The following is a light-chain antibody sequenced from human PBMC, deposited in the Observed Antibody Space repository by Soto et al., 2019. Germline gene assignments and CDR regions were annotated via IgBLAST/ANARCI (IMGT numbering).Light chain of an antibody. V-gene: IGKV3D-20*02. CDR2: QAS. CDR1: QSVSSSY. CDR3: HQRQSWPRT. Sequence: TVLPQPPGTLSLSPVERATLSCRASQSVSSSYLAWYQQKPGQAPSLLIYQASIRAAGIPARFSASGSGTDFTLTISDVQPEDFALYYCHQRQSWPRTFGQGTKVDIK. J-gene: IGKJ1*01.